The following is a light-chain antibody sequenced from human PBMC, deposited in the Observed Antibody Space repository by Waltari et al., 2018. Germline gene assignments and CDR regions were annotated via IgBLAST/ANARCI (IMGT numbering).Light chain of an antibody. CDR3: QSYDSSLSAVI. CDR1: SSNIGAAYE. Sequence: QSVLTQPPSLSGAPGQRVTISCTGSSSNIGAAYELHWYQQLPGTAPKLLIYGNSNRPSGVPDRFSGSKSGTSASLAITGLQAEDEADYYCQSYDSSLSAVIFGGGTKLTVL. CDR2: GNS. V-gene: IGLV1-40*01. J-gene: IGLJ2*01.